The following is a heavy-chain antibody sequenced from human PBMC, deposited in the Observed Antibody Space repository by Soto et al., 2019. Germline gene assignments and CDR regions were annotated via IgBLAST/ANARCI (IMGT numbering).Heavy chain of an antibody. D-gene: IGHD1-7*01. CDR1: GGSISSYY. V-gene: IGHV4-59*01. CDR3: ARALVGGNYRYYYYGMDV. Sequence: PSETLSLTCTVSGGSISSYYWSWIRQPPGKGLEWIGYIYYSGSTNYNPSLKSRVTISVDTSKNQFSLKLSSVTAADTAVYYCARALVGGNYRYYYYGMDVWGQGTTVTVSS. J-gene: IGHJ6*02. CDR2: IYYSGST.